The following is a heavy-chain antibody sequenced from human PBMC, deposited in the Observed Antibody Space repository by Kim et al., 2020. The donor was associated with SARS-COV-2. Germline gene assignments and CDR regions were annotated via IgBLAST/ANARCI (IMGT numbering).Heavy chain of an antibody. Sequence: SDPSLKSRVTIAVDTSKNQFSLKLSSVTAADTAVYYCARGAGHYYYGMDVWGQGTTVTVSS. CDR3: ARGAGHYYYGMDV. V-gene: IGHV4-34*01. J-gene: IGHJ6*02.